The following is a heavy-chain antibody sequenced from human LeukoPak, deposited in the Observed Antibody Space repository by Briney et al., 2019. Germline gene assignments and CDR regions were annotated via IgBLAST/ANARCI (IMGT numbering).Heavy chain of an antibody. CDR2: IRYDGSNK. CDR3: ARRIDGYSSSFDY. V-gene: IGHV3-30*02. Sequence: GESLRLSCAASGFTFSNYGMHWVRQAPGKGLEWVAFIRYDGSNKYYAETVKGRFTISRDNSKNTLYLQMNSLRTEDTAVYYCARRIDGYSSSFDYWGQGTLVTVSS. CDR1: GFTFSNYG. J-gene: IGHJ4*02. D-gene: IGHD5-24*01.